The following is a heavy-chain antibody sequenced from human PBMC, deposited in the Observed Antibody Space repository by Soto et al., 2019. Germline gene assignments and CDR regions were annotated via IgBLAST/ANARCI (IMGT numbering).Heavy chain of an antibody. CDR3: ARDRETAEPDYFDY. CDR2: ISSSGTYI. D-gene: IGHD1-26*01. V-gene: IGHV3-21*01. J-gene: IGHJ4*02. Sequence: GGSLRLSCAASGFTFSSFSMNWVRQAPGKGLEWVSSISSSGTYIYYADSMKGRFTISRDNAKNSLYLQMDSLRAEDTAVYYCARDRETAEPDYFDYWGQGTLVTVSS. CDR1: GFTFSSFS.